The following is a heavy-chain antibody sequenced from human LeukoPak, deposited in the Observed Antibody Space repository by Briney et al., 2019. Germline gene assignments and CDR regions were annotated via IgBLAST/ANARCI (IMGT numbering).Heavy chain of an antibody. CDR1: GFSVTSCA. D-gene: IGHD1-26*01. V-gene: IGHV3-23*01. CDR3: ARHDGSSFIYYIDH. J-gene: IGHJ4*02. Sequence: GGSLRVSCAASGFSVTSCAMSWVRQAPGKGLEWVSTVSNSGYNTRYADSVKGRFTISRDISQNTLHLQMSSLRAEDTALYYCARHDGSSFIYYIDHWGQGALVTVSS. CDR2: VSNSGYNT.